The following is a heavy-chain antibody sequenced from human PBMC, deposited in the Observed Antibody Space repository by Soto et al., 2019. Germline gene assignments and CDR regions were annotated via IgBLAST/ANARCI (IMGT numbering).Heavy chain of an antibody. CDR2: IKQDGSEK. Sequence: GGSLRLSCAASGFTFSSYWMSWVRQAPGKGLEWVANIKQDGSEKYYVDSVKGRFTISRDNAKNSLYLQMNSLRAEDTAVYYCARDFDYGDIYYFDYWGQGTLVTVSS. CDR1: GFTFSSYW. V-gene: IGHV3-7*01. CDR3: ARDFDYGDIYYFDY. D-gene: IGHD4-17*01. J-gene: IGHJ4*02.